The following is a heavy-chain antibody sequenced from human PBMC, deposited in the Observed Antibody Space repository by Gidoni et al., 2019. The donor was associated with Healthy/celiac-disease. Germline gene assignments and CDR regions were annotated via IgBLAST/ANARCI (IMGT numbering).Heavy chain of an antibody. V-gene: IGHV1-69*01. Sequence: QVQLVHSGAEVKTPGSSVKVSCTASGGPSSSYAISWVRQAPVHGLEWMGGIIPILGKANYAQKCQGRVTIAADESTSTAYRGLSSVRSEDTAGYYCARGWGRVGEHYFDYWGQGTMVTVSS. CDR1: GGPSSSYA. J-gene: IGHJ4*02. CDR2: IIPILGKA. CDR3: ARGWGRVGEHYFDY. D-gene: IGHD3-16*01.